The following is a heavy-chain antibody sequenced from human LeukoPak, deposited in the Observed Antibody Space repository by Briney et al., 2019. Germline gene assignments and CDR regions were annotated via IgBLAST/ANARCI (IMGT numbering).Heavy chain of an antibody. CDR2: ISAYNGNT. Sequence: ASVKVSCKASGYTFTIYGISWVRQAPGQGLEWMGWISAYNGNTNYAQKLQGRVTMTTDPSTSTAYMELRSLRSDDTAVYYCARVKVQLERRGYYYYYYMDVWGKGTTVTISS. CDR3: ARVKVQLERRGYYYYYYMDV. V-gene: IGHV1-18*01. CDR1: GYTFTIYG. D-gene: IGHD1-1*01. J-gene: IGHJ6*03.